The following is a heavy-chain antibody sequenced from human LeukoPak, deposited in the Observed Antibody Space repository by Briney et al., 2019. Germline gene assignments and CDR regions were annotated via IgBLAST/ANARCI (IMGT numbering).Heavy chain of an antibody. CDR2: IYYSGST. Sequence: PSETLSLTCTVSGGSISSGDYYWSWIRQPPGKGLEWIGYIYYSGSTYYNPSLKSRVTISVDTSKNQFSLKLSSVTAADTAVYYCASVGRRGIVGAPDAFDIWGQGTMVTVSS. D-gene: IGHD1-26*01. CDR3: ASVGRRGIVGAPDAFDI. CDR1: GGSISSGDYY. V-gene: IGHV4-30-4*01. J-gene: IGHJ3*02.